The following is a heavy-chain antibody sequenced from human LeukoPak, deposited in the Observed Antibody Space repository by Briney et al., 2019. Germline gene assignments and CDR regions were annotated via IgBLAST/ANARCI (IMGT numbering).Heavy chain of an antibody. CDR3: ARAPAYDSSGYYRNWFDP. Sequence: SVTVSCTASGGTFSSYAISWVRQAPGQGLEWMGGIIPIFGTANYAQKFQGRVTITADESTGTAYMELSSLRSEDTAVYYCARAPAYDSSGYYRNWFDPWGQGTLVTVSS. J-gene: IGHJ5*02. V-gene: IGHV1-69*13. D-gene: IGHD3-22*01. CDR2: IIPIFGTA. CDR1: GGTFSSYA.